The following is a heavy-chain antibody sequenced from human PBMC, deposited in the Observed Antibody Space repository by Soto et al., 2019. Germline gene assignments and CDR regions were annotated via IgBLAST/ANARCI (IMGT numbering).Heavy chain of an antibody. Sequence: ASVKVSCKASGFTFTSSAVQWVLQARGQRLEWIGWIAVGSGNTNYAQKFQERVTITRDMSTSTAYMELSSLRSEDTAVYYCARARRGRWHDLDSWGQGTQVTVSS. CDR1: GFTFTSSA. J-gene: IGHJ4*02. CDR3: ARARRGRWHDLDS. D-gene: IGHD2-15*01. V-gene: IGHV1-58*01. CDR2: IAVGSGNT.